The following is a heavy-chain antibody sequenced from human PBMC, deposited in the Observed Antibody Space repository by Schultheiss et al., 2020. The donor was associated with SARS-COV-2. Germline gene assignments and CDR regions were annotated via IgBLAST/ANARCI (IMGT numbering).Heavy chain of an antibody. D-gene: IGHD6-6*01. Sequence: SETLSLTCTVSGGSISSYYWSWIRQPPGKGLEWIGSIYYSGSTYYNPSLKSRVTISVDTSKNQFSLKLSSVTAADTAMYYCARGGAARRGTFDYWGRGTLVTVSS. V-gene: IGHV4-59*05. J-gene: IGHJ4*02. CDR3: ARGGAARRGTFDY. CDR2: IYYSGST. CDR1: GGSISSYY.